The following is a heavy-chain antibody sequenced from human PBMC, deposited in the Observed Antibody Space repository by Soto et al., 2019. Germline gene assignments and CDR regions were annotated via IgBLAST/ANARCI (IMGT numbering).Heavy chain of an antibody. CDR1: GDTVSSNSAT. CDR3: ARYYYDSSGYLDY. J-gene: IGHJ4*02. Sequence: SRTLSLTCAISGDTVSSNSATWNWIRQSPSRGLEWLGRTYYRSKWYNDYAVSVKSRITINPDTSKNQFSLQLNSVTPEDTAVYYCARYYYDSSGYLDYWGQGTLVTVSS. V-gene: IGHV6-1*01. D-gene: IGHD3-22*01. CDR2: TYYRSKWYN.